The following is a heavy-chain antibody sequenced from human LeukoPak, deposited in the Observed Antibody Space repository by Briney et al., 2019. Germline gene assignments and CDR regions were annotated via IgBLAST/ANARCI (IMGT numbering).Heavy chain of an antibody. CDR2: INPNSGGT. Sequence: GASVKVSCKASGYTFTGYYMHWVRQAPGQGLEWMGRINPNSGGTNYAQKFQGRGTMTRDTSISTAYMELSRLRSDDTAVYYCASLWFGELFRMDVWGKGTTVTVSS. CDR1: GYTFTGYY. D-gene: IGHD3-10*01. CDR3: ASLWFGELFRMDV. J-gene: IGHJ6*04. V-gene: IGHV1-2*06.